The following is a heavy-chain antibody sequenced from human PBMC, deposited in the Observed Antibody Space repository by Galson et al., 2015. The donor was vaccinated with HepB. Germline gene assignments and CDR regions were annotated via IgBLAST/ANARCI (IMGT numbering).Heavy chain of an antibody. V-gene: IGHV3-30*18. D-gene: IGHD6-19*01. CDR3: AKPHIAVAEIRRDV. J-gene: IGHJ6*01. CDR2: ISYDGSNK. Sequence: SLRLSCAASGFTFSSYGMHWVRQAPGKGLEWVAVISYDGSNKYYADSVKGRFTISRDNSKNTLYLQMNSLRAEDTAVYYCAKPHIAVAEIRRDVWGKGPRSPSPQ. CDR1: GFTFSSYG.